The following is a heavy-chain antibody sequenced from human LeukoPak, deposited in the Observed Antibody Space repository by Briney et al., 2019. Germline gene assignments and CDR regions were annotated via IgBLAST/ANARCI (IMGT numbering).Heavy chain of an antibody. CDR3: ARGRAGTTGY. CDR2: INHSGST. CDR1: GGSFSGYH. V-gene: IGHV4-34*01. D-gene: IGHD1-7*01. J-gene: IGHJ4*02. Sequence: SETLSLACAVYGGSFSGYHWSWIRQPPGKGLEWIGEINHSGSTNYNPSLKGRVTISVDTSKNQFSLKLSSVTAADTAVYYCARGRAGTTGYWGQGTLVTVSS.